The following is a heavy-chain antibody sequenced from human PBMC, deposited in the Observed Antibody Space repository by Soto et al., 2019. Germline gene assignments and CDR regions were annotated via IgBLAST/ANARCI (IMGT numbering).Heavy chain of an antibody. CDR1: GDIVSSKSAA. D-gene: IGHD5-18*01. J-gene: IGHJ5*02. Sequence: PSQTLSLTCALSGDIVSSKSAAWNSSRQSPSRGLEWLGRTYYRSKWYNEYAVSVNSRITNNPDTSKNQFSLQRNSVTPEDCAAYYYAKGYGYGPNCFDPWGQGTLATVSS. CDR3: AKGYGYGPNCFDP. CDR2: TYYRSKWYN. V-gene: IGHV6-1*01.